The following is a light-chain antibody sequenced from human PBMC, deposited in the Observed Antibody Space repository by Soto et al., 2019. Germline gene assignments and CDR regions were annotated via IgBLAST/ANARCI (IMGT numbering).Light chain of an antibody. CDR3: SSYTISNTLPFV. CDR2: VVT. Sequence: QSVLTQPASVSGSPGQSITISCTGTRRDVGGYNYVSWYQQYPGKSPKLLIYVVTHRPSGVSNRFSGSESGNMASLTISGLQAEDESDYYCSSYTISNTLPFVFGTGTKVTVL. V-gene: IGLV2-14*01. J-gene: IGLJ1*01. CDR1: RRDVGGYNY.